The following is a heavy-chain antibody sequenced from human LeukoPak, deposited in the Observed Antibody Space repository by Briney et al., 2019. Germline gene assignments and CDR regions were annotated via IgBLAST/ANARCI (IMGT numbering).Heavy chain of an antibody. V-gene: IGHV3-53*01. CDR2: IYSGGTT. J-gene: IGHJ6*02. Sequence: GGSLRLSCAASGFTVSSSYMTWVRQAPGKGLEWVSVIYSGGTTYYADSVKGRFTISRDNAKNSLYLQMNSLRAEDTAVYYCARERMDYYGMDVWGQGTTVTVSS. CDR3: ARERMDYYGMDV. CDR1: GFTVSSSY. D-gene: IGHD2-8*01.